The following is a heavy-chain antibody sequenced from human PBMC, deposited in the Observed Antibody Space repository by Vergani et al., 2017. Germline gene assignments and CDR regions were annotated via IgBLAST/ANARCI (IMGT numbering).Heavy chain of an antibody. CDR2: IQFDGSNQ. Sequence: QVQLVESGGGVVQRGGSLNPPFAPSGFPLGNFEMPGIRQGPGKGLEFVAFIQFDGSNQYYADSVKGRFTLSRDFSKNTLYLQMNSLRTDDTATYYCAKHFRGWGIDYWGQGTQVIVSS. J-gene: IGHJ4*02. V-gene: IGHV3-30*02. D-gene: IGHD3-16*01. CDR3: AKHFRGWGIDY. CDR1: GFPLGNFE.